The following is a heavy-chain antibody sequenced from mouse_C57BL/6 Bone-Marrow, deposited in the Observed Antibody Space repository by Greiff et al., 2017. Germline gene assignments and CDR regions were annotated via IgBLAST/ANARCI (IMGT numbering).Heavy chain of an antibody. CDR3: ARRYYGSSPWFAY. J-gene: IGHJ3*01. CDR1: GYTFTDYY. D-gene: IGHD1-1*01. V-gene: IGHV1-19*01. CDR2: INPYNGGT. Sequence: VQLQQSGPVLVKPGASVKMSCKASGYTFTDYYMNWVKQSHGKSLEWIGVINPYNGGTSYNQKFKGKATLTVDKSSSTAYMELNSLTSEDSAVYYCARRYYGSSPWFAYWGQGTLVTVSA.